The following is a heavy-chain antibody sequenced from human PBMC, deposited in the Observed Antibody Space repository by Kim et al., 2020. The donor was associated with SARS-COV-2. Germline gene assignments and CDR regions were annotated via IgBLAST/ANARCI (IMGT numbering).Heavy chain of an antibody. CDR3: ARDMDTAMESVGFDY. V-gene: IGHV1-3*01. CDR2: INAGNGNT. CDR1: GYTFTSYG. J-gene: IGHJ4*02. Sequence: ASVKVSCKASGYTFTSYGMHWVRQAPGQRLEWMGWINAGNGNTKYSQKFQGRVTITRDTSASTAYMELSSLRSEDTAVYYCARDMDTAMESVGFDYWGQGTLVTVSS. D-gene: IGHD5-18*01.